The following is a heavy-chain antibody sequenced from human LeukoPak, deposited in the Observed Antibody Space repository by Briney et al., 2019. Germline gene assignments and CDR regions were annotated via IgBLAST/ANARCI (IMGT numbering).Heavy chain of an antibody. CDR2: IYPNSGGT. CDR3: AITVTSQLLWYLNDAFDI. V-gene: IGHV1-2*02. CDR1: GYTFTGYY. D-gene: IGHD2-2*01. J-gene: IGHJ3*02. Sequence: ASVKDSRMASGYTFTGYYMHGVRQAPGQGLEWMGWIYPNSGGTNYAQKFQGRVTMTRDTFIITAYMELSRLRSDDTAVYYCAITVTSQLLWYLNDAFDIWGQGTMVTVSS.